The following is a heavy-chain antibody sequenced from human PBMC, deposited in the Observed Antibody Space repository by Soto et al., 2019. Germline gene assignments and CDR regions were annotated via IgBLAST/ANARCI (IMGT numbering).Heavy chain of an antibody. V-gene: IGHV1-24*01. Sequence: ASVKVSCKVSGYTLTELSMHWVRQAPGKGLEWMGGFDPEDGETIYAQKFQGRVTMTEDTSTDTAYMELSSLRSEDTAVYYCATLWFGEKRFDYWGQGTLVTVSS. CDR3: ATLWFGEKRFDY. J-gene: IGHJ4*02. CDR2: FDPEDGET. CDR1: GYTLTELS. D-gene: IGHD3-10*01.